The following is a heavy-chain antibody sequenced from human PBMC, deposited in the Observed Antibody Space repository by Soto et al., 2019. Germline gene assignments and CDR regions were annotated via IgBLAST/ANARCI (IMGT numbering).Heavy chain of an antibody. CDR1: GGTLSRYA. CDR3: ARDGTLYDSSGYYCLY. Sequence: SVKFSCKASGGTLSRYAINWVRQAHGQGLEWLGCISPMFGTANSAQKFQGRVTITADESTNTGYMELRSLISKDTAVYYCARDGTLYDSSGYYCLYWGQGTLVTVSS. D-gene: IGHD3-22*01. CDR2: ISPMFGTA. J-gene: IGHJ4*02. V-gene: IGHV1-69*13.